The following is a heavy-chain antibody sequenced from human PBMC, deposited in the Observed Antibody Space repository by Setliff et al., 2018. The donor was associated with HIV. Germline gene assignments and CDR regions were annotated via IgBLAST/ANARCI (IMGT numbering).Heavy chain of an antibody. D-gene: IGHD3-22*01. CDR3: AGRVYYYDSSGYLREEGFDP. Sequence: ETLSLTCTVSGGSISNSRYYWSWIRQPPGKGLEWIGSIYYSGSTYYNPSLKSRVTISVDTSKNQFSLKLSSVTAADAAVYYCAGRVYYYDSSGYLREEGFDPWGQGTLVTLSS. CDR1: GGSISNSRYY. J-gene: IGHJ5*02. CDR2: IYYSGST. V-gene: IGHV4-39*01.